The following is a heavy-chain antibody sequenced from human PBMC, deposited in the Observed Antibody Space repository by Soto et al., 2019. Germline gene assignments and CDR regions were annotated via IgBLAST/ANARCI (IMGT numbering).Heavy chain of an antibody. D-gene: IGHD4-17*01. J-gene: IGHJ3*02. CDR3: ARDLSGDYGALDT. CDR2: IWYDGSNK. Sequence: GGVLRLSCAPSVFTFSIYGMHWARQAPGKGLEWVAVIWYDGSNKVYADSVKGRFTISRDNSKNTLYLQMNSLRAEDTAVYYCARDLSGDYGALDTWGQGTMVTVSS. V-gene: IGHV3-33*01. CDR1: VFTFSIYG.